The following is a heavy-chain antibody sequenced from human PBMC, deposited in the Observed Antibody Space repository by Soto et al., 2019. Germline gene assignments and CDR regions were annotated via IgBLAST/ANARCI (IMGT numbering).Heavy chain of an antibody. CDR2: VSPYNGTT. J-gene: IGHJ6*02. CDR3: ARDGERDTGLNFYYYLHGMDA. D-gene: IGHD1-1*01. V-gene: IGHV1-18*04. CDR1: GYTFTTYG. Sequence: ASVKVSCKASGYTFTTYGISWVRQAPGQGLEWMGWVSPYNGTTKYAEKFQGEMTMTTDTATSTAYMDLRSLRSDDTAVYYCARDGERDTGLNFYYYLHGMDAWGQGTRVTVSS.